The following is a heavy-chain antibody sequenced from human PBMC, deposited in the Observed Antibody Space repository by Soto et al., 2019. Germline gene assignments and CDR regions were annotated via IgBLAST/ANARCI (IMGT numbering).Heavy chain of an antibody. CDR2: IYYSGST. CDR3: ARDSEVYDSSGYYIHYFDY. CDR1: GGSIRSYY. V-gene: IGHV4-59*01. Sequence: KPSETLSLTCTVSGGSIRSYYWSWIRQPPGKGLEWIGYIYYSGSTNYNPSLKSRVTISVDTSKNQFSLKLSSVTAADTAVYYCARDSEVYDSSGYYIHYFDYWGQGTLVTVSS. J-gene: IGHJ4*02. D-gene: IGHD3-22*01.